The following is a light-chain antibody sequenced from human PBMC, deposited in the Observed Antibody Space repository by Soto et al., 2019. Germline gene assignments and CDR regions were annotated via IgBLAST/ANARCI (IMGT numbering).Light chain of an antibody. CDR1: ESVRSY. V-gene: IGKV3-11*01. CDR3: QQRSNWPPN. CDR2: DTS. Sequence: EIVLTQSPATLSLSPGERATLSCRASESVRSYLAWYQHKPGQAPRLLIYDTSNRATGIPARFSGSGSGTDFLLTISSLEPEDFAVYYCQQRSNWPPNFGGGTKVEIK. J-gene: IGKJ4*01.